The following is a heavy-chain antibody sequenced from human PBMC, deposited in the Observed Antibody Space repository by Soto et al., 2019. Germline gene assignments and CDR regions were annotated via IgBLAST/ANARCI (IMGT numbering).Heavy chain of an antibody. Sequence: SETLSLTCAVYGGSFSGYYWSWIRQPPGKGLEGIGEINHSGSTNYNPSLKSRVTISVDTSKNQFSLKLSSVTAADTAVYYCARGGIAAAALYYYYYYMDVWGKGTTVTVSS. V-gene: IGHV4-34*01. J-gene: IGHJ6*03. CDR3: ARGGIAAAALYYYYYYMDV. CDR1: GGSFSGYY. D-gene: IGHD6-13*01. CDR2: INHSGST.